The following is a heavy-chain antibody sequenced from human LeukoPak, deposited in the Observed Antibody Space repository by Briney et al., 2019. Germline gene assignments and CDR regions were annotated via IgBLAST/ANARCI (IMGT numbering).Heavy chain of an antibody. J-gene: IGHJ4*02. D-gene: IGHD6-19*01. V-gene: IGHV1-46*01. Sequence: ASVEVSCKASGYTFTSYYLHWVRQAPGQGLEWMGIINPSSSSTSYAQKFQGRATMTRDTSTSTVYMELSSLRSEDTAVYYCARGSGWDTARYYFDYWGQGTLVTVSS. CDR1: GYTFTSYY. CDR3: ARGSGWDTARYYFDY. CDR2: INPSSSST.